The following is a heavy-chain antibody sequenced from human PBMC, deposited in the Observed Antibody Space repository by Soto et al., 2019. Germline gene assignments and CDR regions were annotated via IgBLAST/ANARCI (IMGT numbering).Heavy chain of an antibody. J-gene: IGHJ4*02. D-gene: IGHD6-13*01. CDR1: VFTFSGSA. CDR3: TRRRGYSSGWYYFDY. V-gene: IGHV3-73*01. Sequence: GWSLRLSCASSVFTFSGSAMHWVRQASGKGLEWVGRIRSKANNYATAYAASVKGRFTISRDDSKNTAYLQMNSLKTEDTAVYYCTRRRGYSSGWYYFDYWGPGTLVTVSS. CDR2: IRSKANNYAT.